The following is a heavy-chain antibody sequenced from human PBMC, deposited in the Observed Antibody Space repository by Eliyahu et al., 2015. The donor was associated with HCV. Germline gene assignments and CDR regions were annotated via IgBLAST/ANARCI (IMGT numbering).Heavy chain of an antibody. CDR2: VYYSATT. Sequence: QVQLQESGPGLVKPSETLSLTCTVSGGSISSMSYYWGWIRQTPGKGLEWIGSVYYSATTYYNPSLKSRVTMSVDTSKNQFSLRLTSVTATDTAVYYCARGGDSSGNYFDRWGQGSLVTVSS. D-gene: IGHD2-21*02. J-gene: IGHJ4*02. V-gene: IGHV4-39*01. CDR1: GGSISSMSYY. CDR3: ARGGDSSGNYFDR.